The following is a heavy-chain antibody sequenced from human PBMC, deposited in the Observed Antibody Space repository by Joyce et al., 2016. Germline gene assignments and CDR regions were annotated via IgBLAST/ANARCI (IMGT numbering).Heavy chain of an antibody. D-gene: IGHD1-14*01. V-gene: IGHV1-2*05. J-gene: IGHJ3*02. CDR1: GNTFTDYY. CDR2: SNPNSRGT. CDR3: ATVHSSIRFSDAFDI. Sequence: QVLLVPSGAAVTKPGASVKVSCKASGNTFTDYYMHWVRQAPGQGLDVMGRSNPNSRGTNYAQKFQGRGTMTRDTSTITAYLDLSRLRSDDSDVYFCATVHSSIRFSDAFDIWGQGTVVTVAS.